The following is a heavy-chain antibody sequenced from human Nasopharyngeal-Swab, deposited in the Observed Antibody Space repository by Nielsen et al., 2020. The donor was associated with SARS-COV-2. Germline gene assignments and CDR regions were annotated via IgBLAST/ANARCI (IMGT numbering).Heavy chain of an antibody. J-gene: IGHJ4*02. D-gene: IGHD1-26*01. V-gene: IGHV3-53*01. Sequence: GESLKISCAASGFTVSSNFMNWVRQAPGKGLEWVSVIYSGGYTYYADSVKGRFTISRDNARHSLYLQMNSLRVEDTAVYYCVREGLPGGTFDYWGQGSLVTVSS. CDR2: IYSGGYT. CDR1: GFTVSSNF. CDR3: VREGLPGGTFDY.